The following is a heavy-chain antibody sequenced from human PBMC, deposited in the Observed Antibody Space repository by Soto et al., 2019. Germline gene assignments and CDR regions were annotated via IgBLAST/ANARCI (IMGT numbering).Heavy chain of an antibody. CDR3: ASTMEGGGRRFNY. Sequence: GASVKVSCKASGGTFSSYTISWVRQAPGQGLEWMGRIIPILGIANYAQKFQGRVTITADKSTSTAYMELSSLRSEDTAVYYCASTMEGGGRRFNYWARETLVPVSS. CDR1: GGTFSSYT. J-gene: IGHJ4*02. CDR2: IIPILGIA. D-gene: IGHD3-10*01. V-gene: IGHV1-69*02.